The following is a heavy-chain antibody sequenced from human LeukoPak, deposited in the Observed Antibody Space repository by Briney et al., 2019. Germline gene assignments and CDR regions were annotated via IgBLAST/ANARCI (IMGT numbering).Heavy chain of an antibody. Sequence: SETLSLTCAVYGGSFSGYYWSWIRQPPGKGLEWIGKIDHSGNSNYNPSLKSRVTISVDTSKNQFSLKLTSVTAADAALYYCTRGEDYWGQGTLVAVSS. CDR1: GGSFSGYY. CDR2: IDHSGNS. J-gene: IGHJ4*02. CDR3: TRGEDY. V-gene: IGHV4-34*01.